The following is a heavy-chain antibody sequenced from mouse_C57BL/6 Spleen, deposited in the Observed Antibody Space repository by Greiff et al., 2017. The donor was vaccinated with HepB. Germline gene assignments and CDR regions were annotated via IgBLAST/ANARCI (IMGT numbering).Heavy chain of an antibody. CDR3: TTSSYDGYYGGFHY. D-gene: IGHD2-3*01. J-gene: IGHJ2*01. Sequence: EVQLQQSGAELVRPGASVKLSCTASGFNIKDDYMHWVKQRPEQGLEWIGWIDPENGDTEYASKFQGKATITADTSSNTAYLQLSSLTSEDTAVYYCTTSSYDGYYGGFHYWGQGTTLTVSS. CDR1: GFNIKDDY. V-gene: IGHV14-4*01. CDR2: IDPENGDT.